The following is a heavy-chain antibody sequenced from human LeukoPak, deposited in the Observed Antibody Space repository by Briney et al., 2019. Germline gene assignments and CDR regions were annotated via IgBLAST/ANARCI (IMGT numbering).Heavy chain of an antibody. Sequence: GGSLRLSCTASGFTFSSYAMHWVRQAPGKGLEWVAVISYDGSNKYYADSVKGRFTISRDNSKNSLYLQMNSLRAEDTAVYYCARGDCSGGSCYLSLTTIDYWGQGTLVTVSS. J-gene: IGHJ4*02. V-gene: IGHV3-30*04. CDR3: ARGDCSGGSCYLSLTTIDY. D-gene: IGHD2-15*01. CDR2: ISYDGSNK. CDR1: GFTFSSYA.